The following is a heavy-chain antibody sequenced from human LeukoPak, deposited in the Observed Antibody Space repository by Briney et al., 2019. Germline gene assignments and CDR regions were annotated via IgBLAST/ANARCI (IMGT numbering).Heavy chain of an antibody. CDR2: INPNSGGT. Sequence: ASVKVSCEASGYTFTGYYMHWVRQAPGQGLEWMGWINPNSGGTNYAQKFQGRVTMTRDTSISTAYMELSRLRSDDTAVYYCARGSHIVGATDFDYWGQGTLVTASS. CDR1: GYTFTGYY. CDR3: ARGSHIVGATDFDY. V-gene: IGHV1-2*02. D-gene: IGHD1-26*01. J-gene: IGHJ4*02.